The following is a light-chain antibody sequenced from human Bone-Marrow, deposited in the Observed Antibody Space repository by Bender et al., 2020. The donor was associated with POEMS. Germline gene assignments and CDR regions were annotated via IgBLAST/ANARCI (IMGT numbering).Light chain of an antibody. CDR3: AVWDDSLNGWV. CDR2: GDT. J-gene: IGLJ3*02. Sequence: QSVLTQPPSASGTPGQRVTISCSGGSSNIGAHAVNWYQHLPGTAPKLLVDGDTNRPSGEPHRFSVSRSGTSASLAISGLQSEDEADYYCAVWDDSLNGWVFGGGTKLTVL. V-gene: IGLV1-44*01. CDR1: SSNIGAHA.